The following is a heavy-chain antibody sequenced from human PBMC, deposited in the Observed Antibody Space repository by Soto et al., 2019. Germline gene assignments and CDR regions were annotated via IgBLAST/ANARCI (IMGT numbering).Heavy chain of an antibody. V-gene: IGHV3-23*01. CDR3: AKDGLQYFDSSSY. D-gene: IGHD3-9*01. Sequence: GGSLRLSCAASGFTFSSYAMSWVRQAPGKGLEWVSSLSGSGSSTYYADSVRGRFTISRDNSKNTLYLQMNSLRAEDTAVYYCAKDGLQYFDSSSYWGQGTLVTVSS. J-gene: IGHJ4*02. CDR2: LSGSGSST. CDR1: GFTFSSYA.